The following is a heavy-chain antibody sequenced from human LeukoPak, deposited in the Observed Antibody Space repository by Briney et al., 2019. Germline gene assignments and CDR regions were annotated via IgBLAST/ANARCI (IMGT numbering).Heavy chain of an antibody. Sequence: GGSLRLSCAASGFTFSDYYVSWIRQAPGKGLEWVSYISSSGSTIYYADSVKGRFTISRDNAKNSLYLQMNSLRAEDTAVYYCARDLDVVVPAAVAFDIWGQGTMVTVSS. CDR2: ISSSGSTI. D-gene: IGHD2-2*01. V-gene: IGHV3-11*01. J-gene: IGHJ3*02. CDR3: ARDLDVVVPAAVAFDI. CDR1: GFTFSDYY.